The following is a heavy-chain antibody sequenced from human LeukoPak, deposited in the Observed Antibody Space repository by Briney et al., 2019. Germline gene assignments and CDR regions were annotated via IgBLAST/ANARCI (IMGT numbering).Heavy chain of an antibody. D-gene: IGHD6-19*01. Sequence: ASVKVSCKASGFTFTTSAMQWVRQARGQRLEWIGWIVVGSGNTNYAQKFQERVTITRDMSTSTAYMELSSLRSEDTAVYYCAAGSSGGWSNWFDPWGQGTLVTVSS. CDR2: IVVGSGNT. CDR1: GFTFTTSA. CDR3: AAGSSGGWSNWFDP. V-gene: IGHV1-58*02. J-gene: IGHJ5*02.